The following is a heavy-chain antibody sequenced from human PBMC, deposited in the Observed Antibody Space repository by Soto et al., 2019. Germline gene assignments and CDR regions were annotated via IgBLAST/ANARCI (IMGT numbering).Heavy chain of an antibody. V-gene: IGHV4-30-4*01. CDR1: GVSVTNGDYY. CDR2: IYYTETT. J-gene: IGHJ5*02. Sequence: PSETLSLTCAVSGVSVTNGDYYWTWMRQSPGKGLEWIGNIYYTETTNYNPSLNSRLSISMDTSRNQFSLQLTSVTAADTAIYYCARQRRGGYWFDPWGQGTLVTVSS. CDR3: ARQRRGGYWFDP.